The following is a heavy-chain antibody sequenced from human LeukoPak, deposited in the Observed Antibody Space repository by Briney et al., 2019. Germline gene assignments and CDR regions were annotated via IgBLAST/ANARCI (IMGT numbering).Heavy chain of an antibody. CDR2: INTDGSNT. J-gene: IGHJ3*02. V-gene: IGHV3-74*03. CDR3: AKDRITIFGVVIDAFDI. CDR1: GFTFTRYW. Sequence: GGSLRLSCAGSGFTFTRYWMHWVRQTPGKGLVWVSRINTDGSNTTYADSVKGRFTISRDNSKNTLYLQMNSLRAEDTAVYYCAKDRITIFGVVIDAFDIWGQGTMVTVSS. D-gene: IGHD3-3*01.